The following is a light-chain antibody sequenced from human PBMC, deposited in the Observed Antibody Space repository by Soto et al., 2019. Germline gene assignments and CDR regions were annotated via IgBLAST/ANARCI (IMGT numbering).Light chain of an antibody. CDR3: QQYYSIPFT. CDR2: GAS. Sequence: DFVMTQAPDSLAVSLGERATINCKSSQTVLYNSNNKNHLGWFQQKPGHPPKLLIYGASTRASGVPDRFSGSGSGTDFTLTISSLQAEDVAVYYCQQYYSIPFTFGQWTKLEIK. J-gene: IGKJ2*01. V-gene: IGKV4-1*01. CDR1: QTVLYNSNNKNH.